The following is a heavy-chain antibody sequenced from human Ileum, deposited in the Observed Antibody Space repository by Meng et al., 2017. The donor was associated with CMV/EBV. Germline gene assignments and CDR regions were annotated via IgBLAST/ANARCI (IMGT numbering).Heavy chain of an antibody. Sequence: VQLRESGPGLVKPCQTLSLTCTVSGGSITSGNYYWSWIRQPPGRGLEWIGYIYYSGSPYYKPSLKSRVTISLDTSKNQFSLNLRSVTATDSAVYYCVRQVVAASFDYWGQGALVTASS. V-gene: IGHV4-30-4*08. D-gene: IGHD2-15*01. J-gene: IGHJ4*02. CDR1: GGSITSGNYY. CDR2: IYYSGSP. CDR3: VRQVVAASFDY.